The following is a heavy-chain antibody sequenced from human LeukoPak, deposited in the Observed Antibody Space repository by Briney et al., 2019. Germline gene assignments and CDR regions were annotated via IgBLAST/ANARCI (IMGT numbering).Heavy chain of an antibody. CDR2: ISSSSSYI. V-gene: IGHV3-21*01. CDR1: GFTFSSYS. D-gene: IGHD3-16*02. J-gene: IGHJ5*02. CDR3: ARDYVWGSYRPTPGDP. Sequence: PGGSLRLSCAASGFTFSSYSMNWVRQAPGKGLEWVSSISSSSSYIYYADSVKGRFTISRDNAKNSLYLQMNGLRAEDTAVYYCARDYVWGSYRPTPGDPWGQGTLVTVSS.